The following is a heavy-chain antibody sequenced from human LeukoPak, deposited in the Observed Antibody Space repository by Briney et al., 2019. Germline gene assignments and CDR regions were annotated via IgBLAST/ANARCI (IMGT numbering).Heavy chain of an antibody. D-gene: IGHD3-10*01. CDR2: IWYDGSNK. V-gene: IGHV3-33*01. CDR1: GFTFSSYA. Sequence: PGRSLRLSWAASGFTFSSYAMHWVRQAPGKGLEWVAVIWYDGSNKYYADSVKGRFTISRDNSKNTLYLQMNSLRVEDSALYYCARGYYGSGSYYMGNYWGQGTLVTVSS. J-gene: IGHJ4*02. CDR3: ARGYYGSGSYYMGNY.